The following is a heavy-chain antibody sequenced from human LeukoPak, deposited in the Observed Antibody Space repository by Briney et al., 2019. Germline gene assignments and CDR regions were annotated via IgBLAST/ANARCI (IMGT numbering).Heavy chain of an antibody. CDR1: GYTFTSYG. D-gene: IGHD3-22*01. CDR2: ISAYNGNT. Sequence: GASVKVSCKASGYTFTSYGISWVRQAPGQGLEWMGWISAYNGNTNYAQKFQGRVTITADESTSTAYMELSSLRSEDTAVYYCARSSNYYDSSGYEDYWGQGTLVTVSS. V-gene: IGHV1-18*01. J-gene: IGHJ4*02. CDR3: ARSSNYYDSSGYEDY.